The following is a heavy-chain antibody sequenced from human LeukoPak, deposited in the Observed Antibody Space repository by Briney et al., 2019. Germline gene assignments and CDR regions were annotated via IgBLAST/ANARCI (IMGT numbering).Heavy chain of an antibody. J-gene: IGHJ4*02. CDR2: ISSDGSNV. CDR1: GFSFRGFA. CDR3: ARGGY. Sequence: GRSLRLSCAASGFSFRGFAMYWVRQAPGKGLEWVAVISSDGSNVYYSDSVKGRFTISRDNSKNTLYLQMNSLRAEDTAVYYCARGGYWGQGTLVTVSS. V-gene: IGHV3-30*14.